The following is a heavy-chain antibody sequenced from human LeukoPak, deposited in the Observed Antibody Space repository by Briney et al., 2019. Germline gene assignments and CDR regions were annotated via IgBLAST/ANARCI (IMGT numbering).Heavy chain of an antibody. Sequence: GGSLRLSRAASGFTFSGSAMHRVRQASGKGLEWVGRIRSKANSYATAYAASVKGRFTISRDDSKNTAYLQMNSLKTEDTAVYYCTRHADTAMVSLVWGKGTTVTVSS. J-gene: IGHJ6*04. D-gene: IGHD5-18*01. CDR2: IRSKANSYAT. V-gene: IGHV3-73*01. CDR1: GFTFSGSA. CDR3: TRHADTAMVSLV.